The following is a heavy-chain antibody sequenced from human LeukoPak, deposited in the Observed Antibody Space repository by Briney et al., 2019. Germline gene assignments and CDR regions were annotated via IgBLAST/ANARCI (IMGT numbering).Heavy chain of an antibody. J-gene: IGHJ4*02. CDR2: ISGSGAST. D-gene: IGHD3-22*01. Sequence: PGGSLRLSCAASGFTFSSYAMSWVRQAPGKGLEWVSAISGSGASTYYADSVKGRFTISRDNSKNTLYLQMNSLRAEDTAVYYCATAGCSGYYAYFDYWGQGTLVTVSS. CDR1: GFTFSSYA. CDR3: ATAGCSGYYAYFDY. V-gene: IGHV3-23*01.